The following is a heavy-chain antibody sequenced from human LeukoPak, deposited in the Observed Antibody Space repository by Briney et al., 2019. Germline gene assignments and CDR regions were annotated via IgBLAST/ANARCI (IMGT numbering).Heavy chain of an antibody. D-gene: IGHD6-6*01. V-gene: IGHV3-21*01. CDR1: GFTFSSYS. J-gene: IGHJ4*02. Sequence: GGSLRLSCAASGFTFSSYSMNWVRQAPGKGLEWVSSISSSSSYIYYADSVKGRFTISRDNAKNSLYLQMNSLRAEDTAVYYCARSIAARPPLPFDYWGQGTLVTVPS. CDR3: ARSIAARPPLPFDY. CDR2: ISSSSSYI.